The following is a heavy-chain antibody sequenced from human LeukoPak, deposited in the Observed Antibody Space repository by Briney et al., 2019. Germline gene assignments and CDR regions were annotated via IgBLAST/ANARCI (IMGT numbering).Heavy chain of an antibody. CDR2: IYHSGST. CDR1: GYSISSGYY. V-gene: IGHV4-38-2*01. CDR3: ARASEMTTNHL. D-gene: IGHD5-24*01. J-gene: IGHJ4*02. Sequence: SETLSLTCAVSGYSISSGYYWGWIRQPPGKGLEWIGSIYHSGSTYYNPSLKSRVTISVDTSKNQFSLMLSSVTAADTAVYYCARASEMTTNHLWGQGTLVTVSS.